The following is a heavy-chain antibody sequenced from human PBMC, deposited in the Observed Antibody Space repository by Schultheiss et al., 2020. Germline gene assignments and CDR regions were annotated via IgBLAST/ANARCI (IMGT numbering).Heavy chain of an antibody. V-gene: IGHV3-23*01. D-gene: IGHD3-3*01. CDR2: ISGSGGST. CDR3: ARELGFLVRYYYYGMDV. Sequence: GSLRLSCAASGFTFSSYAMSWVRQAPGKGLEWVSAISGSGGSTYYADSVKGRFTISRDNSKNTLYLQMNSLRAEDTAVYYCARELGFLVRYYYYGMDVWGQGTTVTVSS. CDR1: GFTFSSYA. J-gene: IGHJ6*02.